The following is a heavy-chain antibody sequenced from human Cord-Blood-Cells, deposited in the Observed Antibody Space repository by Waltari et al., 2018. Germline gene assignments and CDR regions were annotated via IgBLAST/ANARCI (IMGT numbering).Heavy chain of an antibody. Sequence: EVQLVESGGGLVKPGGYLRLSCAASGFTFSNAWMSWVRQAPGTGLEWVGRIKSKTDGGTTDYAAPVKGRFTISRDDSKNTLYLQMNSLKTEDTAVYYCTIDYPRYSSSSYFDYWGQGTLVTVSS. CDR1: GFTFSNAW. D-gene: IGHD6-6*01. CDR3: TIDYPRYSSSSYFDY. J-gene: IGHJ4*02. V-gene: IGHV3-15*01. CDR2: IKSKTDGGTT.